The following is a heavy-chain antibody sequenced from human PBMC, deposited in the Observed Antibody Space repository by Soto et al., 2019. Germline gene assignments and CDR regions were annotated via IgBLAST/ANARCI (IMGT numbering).Heavy chain of an antibody. CDR2: IWYDGGNK. D-gene: IGHD5-18*01. CDR1: GFTFSSYG. Sequence: PGGSLRLSCAASGFTFSSYGMHWVRQAPGKGLEWVAVIWYDGGNKYYADSVKGRFTISRDNSKNTLYLQMNSLRAEDTAVYYCARDQGRGYSYGFDYWGQGTLVTVSS. J-gene: IGHJ4*02. CDR3: ARDQGRGYSYGFDY. V-gene: IGHV3-33*01.